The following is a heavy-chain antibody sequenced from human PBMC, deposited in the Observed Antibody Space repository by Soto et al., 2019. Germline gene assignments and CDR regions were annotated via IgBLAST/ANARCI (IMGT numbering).Heavy chain of an antibody. D-gene: IGHD5-18*01. CDR1: GFTFSSYA. Sequence: QPGGSLRISCAASGFTFSSYAMHWVRQTPGKGLEWVAAISYDGTYKYHVDSVKGRLAISRDNSKNTLYLQMNSLRPEDTAVYYCAKDSGRGYNYGQLWFGPWGEGTLVTVSS. V-gene: IGHV3-30*18. J-gene: IGHJ5*02. CDR3: AKDSGRGYNYGQLWFGP. CDR2: ISYDGTYK.